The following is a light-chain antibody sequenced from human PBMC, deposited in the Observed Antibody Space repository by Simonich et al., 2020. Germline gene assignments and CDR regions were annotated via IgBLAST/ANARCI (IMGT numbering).Light chain of an antibody. CDR2: WAS. V-gene: IGKV4-1*01. Sequence: DIVMTQSPDSLAVSLGERATINCKSSQSVLYSSNNKNYLAWYQQKPGQPPKLPIYWASTRESGVPDRFSGSGSGTDFTLTISSRQAEDVAVYYCQQYYSTPTFGQGTKVEIK. J-gene: IGKJ1*01. CDR1: QSVLYSSNNKNY. CDR3: QQYYSTPT.